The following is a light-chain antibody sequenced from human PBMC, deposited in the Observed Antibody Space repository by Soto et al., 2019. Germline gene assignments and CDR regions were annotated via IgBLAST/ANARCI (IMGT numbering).Light chain of an antibody. V-gene: IGKV1-39*01. CDR1: QNIITY. CDR3: QLSYSNPT. J-gene: IGKJ1*01. CDR2: AAS. Sequence: DVQLTQSPSSLSVFVGDSVTVTCRASQNIITYLHWYHQKPGEAPTLLINAASTLQSGVPSRFSGSGSGTDFTLTINSLQPEDVGTYNCQLSYSNPTFGQGTTVEIK.